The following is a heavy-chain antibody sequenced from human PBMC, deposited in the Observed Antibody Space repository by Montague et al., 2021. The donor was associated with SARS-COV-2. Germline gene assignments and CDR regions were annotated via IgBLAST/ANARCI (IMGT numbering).Heavy chain of an antibody. J-gene: IGHJ2*01. V-gene: IGHV4-31*03. D-gene: IGHD3-22*01. CDR3: ARSPEPMIILIITSLNWYFDL. Sequence: TLSLTRTVSGGSISSGGYYWSWIRQHPGKGLEWIGYIYYSGSTYYNPSLKSRVTISVDTSKNQFSLKMCSVTAADTAVYYCARSPEPMIILIITSLNWYFDLWGRGTLVTVSS. CDR1: GGSISSGGYY. CDR2: IYYSGST.